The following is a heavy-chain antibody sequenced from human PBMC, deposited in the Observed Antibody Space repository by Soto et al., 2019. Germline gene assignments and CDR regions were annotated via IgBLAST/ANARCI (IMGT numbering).Heavy chain of an antibody. V-gene: IGHV5-51*01. CDR2: IYPSDSDT. Sequence: GESLKISCKGSGYSFMSYWIGWVRQMPGKGLEWMGLIYPSDSDTKYSPSFQGQVAISADKSISTAYLQWRSLKASDTAIYFCARRGNSGGSSWYGFDYWGQGTLVTVSS. J-gene: IGHJ4*02. CDR3: ARRGNSGGSSWYGFDY. D-gene: IGHD6-13*01. CDR1: GYSFMSYW.